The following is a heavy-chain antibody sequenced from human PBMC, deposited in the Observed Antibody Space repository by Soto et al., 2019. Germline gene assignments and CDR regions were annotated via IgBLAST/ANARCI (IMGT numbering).Heavy chain of an antibody. Sequence: SVKVSCKASGGTFSSYAISWVRQAPGQGLEWMGGIIPIFGTANYAQEFQGRVTITADESTSTAYMELSSLRSEDTAVYYCARDRSFDSHPLDYWGQGTLVTVSS. J-gene: IGHJ4*02. CDR2: IIPIFGTA. D-gene: IGHD3-9*01. CDR1: GGTFSSYA. V-gene: IGHV1-69*13. CDR3: ARDRSFDSHPLDY.